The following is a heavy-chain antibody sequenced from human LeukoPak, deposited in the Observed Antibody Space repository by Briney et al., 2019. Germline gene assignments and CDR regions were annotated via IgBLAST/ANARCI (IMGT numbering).Heavy chain of an antibody. Sequence: SETLSLTCTVPGGSISSYYWCWIRQPPGKGLEWIGYFYYSGSTNYNPSLKSRVTIAVDTSKNQFSLKLNSVTAADTAVHYFARRSSRGTSMCAFDIWGQGTLVTVSS. CDR3: ARRSSRGTSMCAFDI. D-gene: IGHD6-19*01. CDR1: GGSISSYY. V-gene: IGHV4-59*08. CDR2: FYYSGST. J-gene: IGHJ3*02.